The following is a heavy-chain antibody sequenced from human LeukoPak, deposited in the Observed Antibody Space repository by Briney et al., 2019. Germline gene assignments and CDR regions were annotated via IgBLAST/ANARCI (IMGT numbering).Heavy chain of an antibody. CDR3: ARGTGSGWTGYFDL. V-gene: IGHV4-34*01. D-gene: IGHD6-19*01. J-gene: IGHJ2*01. CDR1: GGSFSGYY. Sequence: SDTLSLTCAVYGGSFSGYYSRWTRQPPGKGLEWIGEIDHSGSTNYNPPLKSRVTISVYTYKNKFSLKLSSVTAGDAAVYYCARGTGSGWTGYFDLWGRGTLVTVSS. CDR2: IDHSGST.